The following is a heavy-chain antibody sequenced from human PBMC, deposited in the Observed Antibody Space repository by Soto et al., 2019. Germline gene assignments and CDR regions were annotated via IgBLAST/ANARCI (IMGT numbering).Heavy chain of an antibody. J-gene: IGHJ4*02. V-gene: IGHV4-31*03. CDR1: GGFISSGGYY. CDR2: IYYSGST. Sequence: PSETLSLTCTVSGGFISSGGYYWSWIRQHPGKGLEWIGYIYYSGSTYYNPSLKSRVTISVDTSKNQFSLKLSSVTAADTAVYYCAREYVYCSSTSCYTTQTYFDYWGQGTLVTVSS. CDR3: AREYVYCSSTSCYTTQTYFDY. D-gene: IGHD2-2*02.